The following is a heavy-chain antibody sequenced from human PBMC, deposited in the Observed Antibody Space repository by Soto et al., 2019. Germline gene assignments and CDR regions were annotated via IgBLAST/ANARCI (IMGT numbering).Heavy chain of an antibody. J-gene: IGHJ4*02. V-gene: IGHV1-69*01. D-gene: IGHD5-18*01. CDR3: ARGGENVEMDTSPEFDY. CDR1: GGTFSSYA. CDR2: IIPIFGTA. Sequence: QVQLVQSGAEVKKPGSSVKVSCKASGGTFSSYAISWVRQAPGQGLEWMGGIIPIFGTANYAQKFQGRVTITADESTSTAYMELSSLRSEDTAVYYCARGGENVEMDTSPEFDYWGQGTLVTVSS.